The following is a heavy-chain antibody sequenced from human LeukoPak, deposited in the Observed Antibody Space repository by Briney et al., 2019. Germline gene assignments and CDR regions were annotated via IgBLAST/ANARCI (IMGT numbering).Heavy chain of an antibody. V-gene: IGHV3-23*01. D-gene: IGHD1-20*01. J-gene: IGHJ4*02. CDR1: GFTFSSCA. CDR2: ISGNGGDT. Sequence: GGSLRLSCAASGFTFSSCAMSWVRQAPGKGLEWVSAISGNGGDTYYADSVKGRFTISRDNSKNTVYLQMNSLRAEDTAVYYCAKEVYNWNRTPFDGWGQGTLVTVSS. CDR3: AKEVYNWNRTPFDG.